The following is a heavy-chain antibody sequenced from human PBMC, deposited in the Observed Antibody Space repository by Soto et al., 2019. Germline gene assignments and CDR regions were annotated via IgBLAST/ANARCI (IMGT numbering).Heavy chain of an antibody. CDR2: ISSSGGST. CDR1: GFTFSSYV. Sequence: EVHLLESGGALVQPGGSLRLSCAASGFTFSSYVMSWVRQAPGKGLEWVSGISSSGGSTYYADSAKGRFTVSRDNSNDTLFLQMNSLRGDDTAIYYCAKHRYTGAYAPFDYWGQGTLVTVSS. V-gene: IGHV3-23*01. J-gene: IGHJ4*02. D-gene: IGHD5-12*01. CDR3: AKHRYTGAYAPFDY.